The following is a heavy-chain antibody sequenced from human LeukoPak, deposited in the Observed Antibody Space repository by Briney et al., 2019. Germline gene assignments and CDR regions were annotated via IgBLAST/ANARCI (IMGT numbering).Heavy chain of an antibody. Sequence: PGGSLRLSCAASGFTFSSYSMNWVRQAPGEGLEWVSSISSSSSYIYYPASVKGQFTIPRDNAKKSLYLQMNSLRAEDTAVYYCARRRELPDYWGQGTLVTVSS. J-gene: IGHJ4*02. CDR1: GFTFSSYS. V-gene: IGHV3-21*01. CDR2: ISSSSSYI. CDR3: ARRRELPDY. D-gene: IGHD1-26*01.